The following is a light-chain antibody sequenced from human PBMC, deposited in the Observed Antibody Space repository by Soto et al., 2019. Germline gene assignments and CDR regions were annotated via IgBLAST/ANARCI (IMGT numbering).Light chain of an antibody. CDR2: GVS. CDR3: QQFSA. J-gene: IGKJ1*01. V-gene: IGKV3-20*01. CDR1: QSVSGNY. Sequence: PGTLSLSPGERATLSCRTGQSVSGNYLIWYQQKPGQPPRLLIYGVSSRATGIPDRFSGSGSGTDFTLTISRLEPEDFAVYYCQQFSAFGQGTKVELK.